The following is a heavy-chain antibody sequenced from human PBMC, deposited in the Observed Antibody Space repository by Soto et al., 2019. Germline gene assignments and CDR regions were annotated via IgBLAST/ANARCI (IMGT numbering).Heavy chain of an antibody. J-gene: IGHJ5*01. CDR1: GYTSADFG. V-gene: IGHV1-18*04. CDR3: VRDQKYFRVNGNWFDS. Sequence: ASVKVSCKASGYTSADFGISWVRQAPGQGLEWMGWVSGNNGASNPAPKVQGRITMTLDTSTGVSYMALRSLRSDDTAIYYCVRDQKYFRVNGNWFDSWGQGTLVTVSS. CDR2: VSGNNGAS. D-gene: IGHD2-2*01.